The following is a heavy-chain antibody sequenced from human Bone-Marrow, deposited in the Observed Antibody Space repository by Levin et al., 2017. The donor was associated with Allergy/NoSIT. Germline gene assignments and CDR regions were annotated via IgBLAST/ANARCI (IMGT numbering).Heavy chain of an antibody. J-gene: IGHJ6*02. V-gene: IGHV1-2*02. Sequence: GASVKVSCKASEYTFSGYYLHWVRQAPGQGLEWMGWINPKSGDTNYAQMFQGRVIMTRDTSITTAYMELSSLRSDDTAVYYCARVSVVVETGYYYYGLDVWGQGTTVTVSS. CDR2: INPKSGDT. D-gene: IGHD3-22*01. CDR1: EYTFSGYY. CDR3: ARVSVVVETGYYYYGLDV.